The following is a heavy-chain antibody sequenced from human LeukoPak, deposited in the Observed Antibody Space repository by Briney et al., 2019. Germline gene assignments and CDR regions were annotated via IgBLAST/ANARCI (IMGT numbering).Heavy chain of an antibody. CDR2: ISDSGGST. D-gene: IGHD1-1*01. V-gene: IGHV3-23*01. CDR1: GFTFSRYA. J-gene: IGHJ5*02. CDR3: AKEQRIQLTPGDWFDP. Sequence: GGSLRLSCAASGFTFSRYAISWVRQAPGKGLEWVSTISDSGGSTYYADSVKGRFTISRDNSKNTLYLQMNSVRAEDTAVYYCAKEQRIQLTPGDWFDPWGQGTLVTVSS.